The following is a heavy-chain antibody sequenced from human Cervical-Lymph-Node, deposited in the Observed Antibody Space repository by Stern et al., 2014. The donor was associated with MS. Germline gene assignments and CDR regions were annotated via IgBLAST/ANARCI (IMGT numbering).Heavy chain of an antibody. CDR2: IIPILGIT. CDR1: GGTFSSYT. J-gene: IGHJ6*02. V-gene: IGHV1-69*09. CDR3: ARGGYCSSSSCYPYYYYGMDV. Sequence: VQLVESGAEVKKPGSSVKVSCKASGGTFSSYTISWVRQAPRQGLEWMGRIIPILGITNYAQKFQGRATITPDKSTSTAYMELSSLRSEDTAVYYCARGGYCSSSSCYPYYYYGMDVWGQGTTVTVSS. D-gene: IGHD2-2*01.